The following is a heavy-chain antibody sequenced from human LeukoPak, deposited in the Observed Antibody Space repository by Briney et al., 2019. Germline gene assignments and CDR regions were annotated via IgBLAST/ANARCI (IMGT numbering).Heavy chain of an antibody. CDR2: INSDGSSI. J-gene: IGHJ4*02. CDR1: GFTFSTYW. D-gene: IGHD5-18*01. V-gene: IGHV3-74*01. Sequence: GGSLRLSCAASGFTFSTYWMHWVRQVPGKGLVWVSRINSDGSSISYADSVKGRFTISRDNAKNTLYLQMNSLGVEDTAVYHCASDTVDTAVGIDYWGQGTLVTVSS. CDR3: ASDTVDTAVGIDY.